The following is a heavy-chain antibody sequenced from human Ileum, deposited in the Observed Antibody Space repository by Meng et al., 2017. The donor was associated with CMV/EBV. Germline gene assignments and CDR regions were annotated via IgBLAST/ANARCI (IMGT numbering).Heavy chain of an antibody. V-gene: IGHV3-30*04. CDR1: FIFSRYP. CDR2: ISYAGSNK. D-gene: IGHD3-3*01. CDR3: ARDAANYDFWIGSRFDP. J-gene: IGHJ5*02. Sequence: FIFSRYPMHWVRQAPGKGLQWVAVISYAGSNKYYADSVKGRFTISRDNSKNTLYLQMNSLRAEDTAVYYCARDAANYDFWIGSRFDPWGQGTLVTVSS.